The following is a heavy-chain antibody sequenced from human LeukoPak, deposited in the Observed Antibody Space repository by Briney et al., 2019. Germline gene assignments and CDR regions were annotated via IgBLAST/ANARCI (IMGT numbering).Heavy chain of an antibody. J-gene: IGHJ5*02. Sequence: SETLSLTCAVYGGSFSGYYWSWIRQPPGKGLEWIGEINHSGSANYNPSLKSRVTISVDTSKNQFSLKLSSVTAADTAVYYCARFGGWFDPWGQGTLVTVSS. V-gene: IGHV4-34*01. CDR2: INHSGSA. CDR1: GGSFSGYY. CDR3: ARFGGWFDP. D-gene: IGHD3-10*01.